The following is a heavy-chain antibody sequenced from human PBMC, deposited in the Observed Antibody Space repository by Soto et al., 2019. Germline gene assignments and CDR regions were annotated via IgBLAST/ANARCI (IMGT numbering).Heavy chain of an antibody. Sequence: QVQLVESGGGVVQPGRSLRLSCAASGFTFSSYAMHWVRQAPGKGLEWVAVISYDGSNKYYADSVKGRFTISRDNSKNTLYLQMNSLRAEDTAVYYCARDYSWEDYYGMDVWDQGTTVTVSS. CDR1: GFTFSSYA. J-gene: IGHJ6*02. V-gene: IGHV3-30-3*01. CDR2: ISYDGSNK. CDR3: ARDYSWEDYYGMDV. D-gene: IGHD1-26*01.